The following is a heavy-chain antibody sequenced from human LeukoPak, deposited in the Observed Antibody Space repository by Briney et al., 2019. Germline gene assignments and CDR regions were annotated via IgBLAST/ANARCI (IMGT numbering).Heavy chain of an antibody. V-gene: IGHV3-20*04. J-gene: IGHJ4*02. D-gene: IGHD3-10*01. CDR1: GFTFDDYG. CDR3: ARSLPMSWGGTHFDY. Sequence: TGGSLRLSCAPSGFTFDDYGMSWVRQAPGKGLEWVSGINWNGGSTGYADSVKGRFTISRDNAKNSLYLQMNSLRAEDTALYYCARSLPMSWGGTHFDYWGQGTLVTVSS. CDR2: INWNGGST.